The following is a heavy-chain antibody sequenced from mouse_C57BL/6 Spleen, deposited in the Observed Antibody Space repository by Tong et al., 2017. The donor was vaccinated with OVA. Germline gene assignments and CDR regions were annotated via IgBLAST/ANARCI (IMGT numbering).Heavy chain of an antibody. J-gene: IGHJ2*01. Sequence: VQLQESGAELAKPGASVKMSCKASGYTFTSYWMHWVKQRPGQGLEWIGYINPSTGYTEYNQKFKDKATLTADKSSSTAYMQLSSLTSEDSAVYYCASMVTTSFDYWGQGTTLTVSS. V-gene: IGHV1-7*01. D-gene: IGHD2-1*01. CDR1: GYTFTSYW. CDR2: INPSTGYT. CDR3: ASMVTTSFDY.